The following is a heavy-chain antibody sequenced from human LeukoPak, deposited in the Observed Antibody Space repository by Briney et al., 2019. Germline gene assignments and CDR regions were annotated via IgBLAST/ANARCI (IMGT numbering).Heavy chain of an antibody. Sequence: GGSLRLSCAASGFTFSSNWMSWVRQAPGKGLEWVANIKQDGSEKYYVDSVKGRFTISRDNAKNSLYLQMNSLRAEDTAVYYCARDRTYDSSGYSDYWGQGTLVTVSS. CDR2: IKQDGSEK. CDR3: ARDRTYDSSGYSDY. D-gene: IGHD3-22*01. CDR1: GFTFSSNW. V-gene: IGHV3-7*01. J-gene: IGHJ4*02.